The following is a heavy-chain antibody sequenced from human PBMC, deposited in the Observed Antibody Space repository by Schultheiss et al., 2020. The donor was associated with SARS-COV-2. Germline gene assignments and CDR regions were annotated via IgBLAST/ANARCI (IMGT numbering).Heavy chain of an antibody. V-gene: IGHV3-23*03. CDR1: GFTFDDYG. CDR2: IYSGGST. CDR3: AKEIGIAAAGRWFDP. Sequence: GESLKISCAASGFTFDDYGMSWVRQAPGKGLEWVSVIYSGGSTYYADSVKGRFTISRDNSKNTLYLQMNSLRAEDTAVYYCAKEIGIAAAGRWFDPWGQGTLVTVSS. D-gene: IGHD6-13*01. J-gene: IGHJ5*02.